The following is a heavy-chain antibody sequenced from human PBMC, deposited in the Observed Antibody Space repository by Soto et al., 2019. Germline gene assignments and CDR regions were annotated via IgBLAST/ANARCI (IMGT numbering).Heavy chain of an antibody. CDR3: TTMADPMIVVVSGFDY. CDR2: IKSKTDGGTT. Sequence: EVQLVESGGGLVKPGGSLRLSCAASGFTFSNAWMSWVRQAPGKGLEWVGRIKSKTDGGTTDYAAPVKGRFTISRDDSKNTLYLQMNSLKTEDTAVYYCTTMADPMIVVVSGFDYWGQGTLVTVSS. J-gene: IGHJ4*02. V-gene: IGHV3-15*01. D-gene: IGHD3-22*01. CDR1: GFTFSNAW.